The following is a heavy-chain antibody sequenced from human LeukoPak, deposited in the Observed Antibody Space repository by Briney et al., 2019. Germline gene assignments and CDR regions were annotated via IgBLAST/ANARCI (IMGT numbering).Heavy chain of an antibody. CDR2: INHSGST. CDR3: ARGWGGYYYDSSGPDP. J-gene: IGHJ5*02. D-gene: IGHD3-22*01. Sequence: SETLSLTSAVYGGSFSGYYWSWIRQPPGKGLEWIGEINHSGSTNYNPSLKSRVTISVDTSKNQFSLKLSSVTAADTAVYYCARGWGGYYYDSSGPDPWGQGTLVTVSS. CDR1: GGSFSGYY. V-gene: IGHV4-34*01.